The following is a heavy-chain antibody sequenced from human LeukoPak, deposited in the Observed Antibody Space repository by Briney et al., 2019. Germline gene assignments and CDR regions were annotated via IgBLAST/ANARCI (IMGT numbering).Heavy chain of an antibody. CDR3: AVAPGDY. CDR2: INPNTGDT. J-gene: IGHJ4*02. CDR1: GYTFTGYY. Sequence: ASVRVSCKASGYTFTGYYMHWVRQAPGQGLEWMGWINPNTGDTNYAQKFQGRVTMTRDTSITAVYMEISRLTSDDTALFYCAVAPGDYWGQGTLVTVSS. V-gene: IGHV1-2*02. D-gene: IGHD2-21*01.